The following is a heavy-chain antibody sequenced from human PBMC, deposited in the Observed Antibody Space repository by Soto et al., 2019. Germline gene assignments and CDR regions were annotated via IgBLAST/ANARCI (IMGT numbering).Heavy chain of an antibody. V-gene: IGHV1-18*01. Sequence: VKVSCKASGYTFTSYGISWVRQAPGQGLEWMGWISAYNGNTNYAQKLQGRVTMTTDTSTSTAYMELRSLRSDDTAVYYCASHDYGDYHYFDYRGSPATGAYAFDIWGQGTMVTVSS. D-gene: IGHD4-17*01. J-gene: IGHJ3*02. CDR2: ISAYNGNT. CDR3: ASHDYGDYHYFDYRGSPATGAYAFDI. CDR1: GYTFTSYG.